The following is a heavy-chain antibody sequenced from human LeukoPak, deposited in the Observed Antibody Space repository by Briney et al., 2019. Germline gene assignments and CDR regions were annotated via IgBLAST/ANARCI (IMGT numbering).Heavy chain of an antibody. V-gene: IGHV3-23*05. J-gene: IGHJ6*03. CDR2: IETGGAST. CDR1: GFTFSSYA. CDR3: AKVPYYYGSGSFHYYYYMDV. Sequence: PGGSLRLSCAASGFTFSSYAMHWVRQAPGKGLEWVSAIETGGASTYYADSVKGRFSISRDNSKNTLYLQMNSLRAEDTAVYYCAKVPYYYGSGSFHYYYYMDVWGKGTTVTVSS. D-gene: IGHD3-10*01.